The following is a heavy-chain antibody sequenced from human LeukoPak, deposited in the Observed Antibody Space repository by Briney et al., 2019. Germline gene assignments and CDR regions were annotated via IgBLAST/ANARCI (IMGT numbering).Heavy chain of an antibody. CDR1: GFTFSNYG. V-gene: IGHV3-74*01. CDR3: TANFDY. CDR2: INSDETRI. J-gene: IGHJ4*02. Sequence: QPGGSLRLSCAASGFTFSNYGMHWVRQVPGKGLVWVSRINSDETRINYADSVKGRFTISRDNAKNMLYLHMNSLRAEDTAVYYCTANFDYWGQGTRVTVSS.